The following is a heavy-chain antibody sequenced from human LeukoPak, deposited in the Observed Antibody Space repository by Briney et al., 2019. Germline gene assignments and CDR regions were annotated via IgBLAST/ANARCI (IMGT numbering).Heavy chain of an antibody. Sequence: PSETLSLTCTVSGYSISSGYYWGWIRQPPGKGLEWIGSIYHSGSTYYNPSLKSRVTISVDTSKNQFSLKLSSVTAADTAVYYCASEAAAGTTSFDYWGQGTLVTVSS. CDR3: ASEAAAGTTSFDY. D-gene: IGHD6-13*01. V-gene: IGHV4-38-2*02. CDR1: GYSISSGYY. J-gene: IGHJ4*02. CDR2: IYHSGST.